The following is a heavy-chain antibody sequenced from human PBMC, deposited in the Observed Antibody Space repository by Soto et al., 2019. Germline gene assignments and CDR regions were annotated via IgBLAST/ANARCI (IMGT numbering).Heavy chain of an antibody. CDR3: APDVVVRAPPGLRAYFFYYGMDV. CDR1: GFTFSSYG. D-gene: IGHD1-26*01. J-gene: IGHJ6*02. CDR2: ISYDGSNK. Sequence: LGGSLRLSCAASGFTFSSYGMHWVRQAPGKGLEWVAVISYDGSNKYYADSVKGRFTISRDNSKNTLYLQMNSLRSADAAVYSFAPDVVVRAPPGLRAYFFYYGMDVWGQGTTVTVSS. V-gene: IGHV3-30*03.